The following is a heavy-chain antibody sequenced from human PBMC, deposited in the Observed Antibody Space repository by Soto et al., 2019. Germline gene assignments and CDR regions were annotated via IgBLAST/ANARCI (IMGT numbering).Heavy chain of an antibody. CDR1: GGSISSGGYY. CDR2: IFYSGTT. J-gene: IGHJ4*02. D-gene: IGHD1-26*01. V-gene: IGHV4-31*03. Sequence: TLSLTCTVSGGSISSGGYYWSWIRQHPGKGLEWIGYIFYSGTTYYNPSLKSRVTISVDTSKNQFSLKLSSVTAADTAVYYCARRYGGNLDYWGQGTLVTVSS. CDR3: ARRYGGNLDY.